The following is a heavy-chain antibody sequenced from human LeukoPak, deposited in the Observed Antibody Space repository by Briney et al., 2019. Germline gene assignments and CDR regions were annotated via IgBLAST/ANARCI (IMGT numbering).Heavy chain of an antibody. D-gene: IGHD6-13*01. CDR3: ARDPDSSSSGDY. Sequence: SQTLSLTCTVSGGSISSGDYDWSWIRQPPGKGLEWIGYIYYSGSTYYNPSLKSRVTISVDTSKNQFSLKLSSVTAADTAVYYCARDPDSSSSGDYWGQGTLVTVSS. CDR2: IYYSGST. J-gene: IGHJ4*02. CDR1: GGSISSGDYD. V-gene: IGHV4-30-4*01.